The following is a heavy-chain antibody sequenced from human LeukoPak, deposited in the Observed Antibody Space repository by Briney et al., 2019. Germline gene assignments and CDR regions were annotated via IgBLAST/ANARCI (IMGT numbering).Heavy chain of an antibody. CDR2: ISAYNGNT. V-gene: IGHV1-18*01. Sequence: ASVKVSCKASGYTFTSYGISWVRQAPGQGLEWMGWISAYNGNTKYAQKFQGRVTMTTDTSTSTVYMELSSLRSEDTAVYYCARENSGYDYYYYGMDVWGQGTTVTVSS. CDR3: ARENSGYDYYYYGMDV. CDR1: GYTFTSYG. D-gene: IGHD5-12*01. J-gene: IGHJ6*02.